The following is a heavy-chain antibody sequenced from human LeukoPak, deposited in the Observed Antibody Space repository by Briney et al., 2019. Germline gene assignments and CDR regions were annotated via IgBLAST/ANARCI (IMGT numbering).Heavy chain of an antibody. CDR3: AKVGGYDILTGYYNDY. J-gene: IGHJ4*02. D-gene: IGHD3-9*01. CDR2: ISGSGGST. V-gene: IGHV3-23*01. Sequence: TGGSLRLSCAASGFTFSIYAMSWVRQAPGKGLESVSAISGSGGSTYYADSVKGRFTISRDNSKNTLYLQMNSLRAEDTAVYYCAKVGGYDILTGYYNDYWGQGTLVTVSS. CDR1: GFTFSIYA.